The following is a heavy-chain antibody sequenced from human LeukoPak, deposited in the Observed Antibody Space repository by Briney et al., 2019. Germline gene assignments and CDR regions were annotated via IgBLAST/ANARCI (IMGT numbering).Heavy chain of an antibody. Sequence: PSETLSLTCTFSGGSISTYYWSWIRQPPGKGLEWIGYIYHSGSTEYNPSLKSRVAIFVDTSKNQFSLILHSVAAADTAVYYCARRSEFDNTHYHYFDYWGQGALVTVSS. D-gene: IGHD2-15*01. CDR3: ARRSEFDNTHYHYFDY. J-gene: IGHJ4*02. V-gene: IGHV4-59*08. CDR1: GGSISTYY. CDR2: IYHSGST.